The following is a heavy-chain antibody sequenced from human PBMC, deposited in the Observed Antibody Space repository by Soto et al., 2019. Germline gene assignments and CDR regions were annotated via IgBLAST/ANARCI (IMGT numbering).Heavy chain of an antibody. CDR1: GGSISSGGYS. Sequence: QLQLQESGSGLVKPSQTLSLTCAVSGGSISSGGYSWSWIRQPPGKGLEWIGYIYHSGSTYYNPSLKSRVTISVDRSKKQFSLKLSSVTAADTAVYYCARNNDYGDYGESGNWFDPWGQGTLVTVSS. CDR3: ARNNDYGDYGESGNWFDP. V-gene: IGHV4-30-2*01. CDR2: IYHSGST. D-gene: IGHD4-17*01. J-gene: IGHJ5*02.